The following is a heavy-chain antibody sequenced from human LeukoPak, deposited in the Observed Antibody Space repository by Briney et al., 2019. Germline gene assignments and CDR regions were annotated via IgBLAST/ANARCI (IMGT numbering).Heavy chain of an antibody. CDR2: INPSGGST. D-gene: IGHD3-10*01. Sequence: ASVKVSCKASGYTFNSYYMHWVRQAPGQGLEWMGIINPSGGSTSYAQKFQGRVTMTRDTSTSTVYMELSSLRSEDTAVYYCARGLGYYGSGGPYGYYYGMDVWGQGTAVTVSS. CDR3: ARGLGYYGSGGPYGYYYGMDV. CDR1: GYTFNSYY. V-gene: IGHV1-46*02. J-gene: IGHJ6*02.